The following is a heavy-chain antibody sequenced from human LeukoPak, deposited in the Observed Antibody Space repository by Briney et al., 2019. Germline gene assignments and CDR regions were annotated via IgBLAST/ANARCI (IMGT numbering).Heavy chain of an antibody. D-gene: IGHD1-26*01. Sequence: SETLSLTCTVSGGSISSYYWSWIRQPPGKGLEWIGYIYYSGSTNYNPSLKSRVTISVDTSKNQFSLKLSSVTAADTAVYYCARGVVGARTKYYYCYGMDVWGQGTTVTVSS. CDR1: GGSISSYY. J-gene: IGHJ6*02. CDR3: ARGVVGARTKYYYCYGMDV. CDR2: IYYSGST. V-gene: IGHV4-59*01.